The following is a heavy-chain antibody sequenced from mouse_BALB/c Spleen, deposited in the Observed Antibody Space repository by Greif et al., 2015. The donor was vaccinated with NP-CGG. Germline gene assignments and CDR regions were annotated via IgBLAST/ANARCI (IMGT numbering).Heavy chain of an antibody. D-gene: IGHD2-1*01. CDR2: IYPGSGST. V-gene: IGHV1S22*01. CDR3: TGPGNSFYAMDY. Sequence: LQQSGSELVRPGASVKLSCKASGYTFTSYWMHWVKQRHGQGLEWIGNIYPGSGSTNYDEKFKSKGTLTVDTSSSTAYMHLSSLTSEDSAVYYCTGPGNSFYAMDYWGQGTSVTVSS. J-gene: IGHJ4*01. CDR1: GYTFTSYW.